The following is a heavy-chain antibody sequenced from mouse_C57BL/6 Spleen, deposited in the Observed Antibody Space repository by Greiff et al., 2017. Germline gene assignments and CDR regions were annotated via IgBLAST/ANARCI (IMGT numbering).Heavy chain of an antibody. V-gene: IGHV5-17*01. J-gene: IGHJ4*01. Sequence: EVMLVESGGGLVKPGGSLTLSCAASGFTFSDYGMHWVRQAPEKGLEWVAYISSGSSTIYYAATVKGRITISRHNAKNTLFLQMTRLRSEDTAMSYCAKYDGYDVPPMDYWGQGTSVTVSS. CDR3: AKYDGYDVPPMDY. CDR2: ISSGSSTI. CDR1: GFTFSDYG. D-gene: IGHD2-3*01.